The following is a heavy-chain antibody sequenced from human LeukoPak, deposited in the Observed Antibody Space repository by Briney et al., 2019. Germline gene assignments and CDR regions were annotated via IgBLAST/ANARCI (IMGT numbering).Heavy chain of an antibody. J-gene: IGHJ4*02. D-gene: IGHD3-9*01. V-gene: IGHV4-39*01. Sequence: SETLSLTCTVSGGSLSSSSYYWGWIRQPPGKGLEWIGSIYYSGSTYYNPSLKSRVTISVDTSKNQFSLKLSSATAADTAVYYCATYRLRYFDWRWGQGTLVTVSS. CDR3: ATYRLRYFDWR. CDR1: GGSLSSSSYY. CDR2: IYYSGST.